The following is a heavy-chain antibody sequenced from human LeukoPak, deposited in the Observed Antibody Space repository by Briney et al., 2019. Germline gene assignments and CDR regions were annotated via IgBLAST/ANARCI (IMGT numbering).Heavy chain of an antibody. J-gene: IGHJ3*02. Sequence: GGSLRLSCAASGFTFSSYWMSWVRQAPGKGLEWVANIKQDGSEKYYVVSVKGRFTISRDNVKNSLFLQMNSLRAEDTAVYYCARVSSGYSFGDAFDIWGQGTMVTVSP. V-gene: IGHV3-7*01. D-gene: IGHD3-22*01. CDR3: ARVSSGYSFGDAFDI. CDR2: IKQDGSEK. CDR1: GFTFSSYW.